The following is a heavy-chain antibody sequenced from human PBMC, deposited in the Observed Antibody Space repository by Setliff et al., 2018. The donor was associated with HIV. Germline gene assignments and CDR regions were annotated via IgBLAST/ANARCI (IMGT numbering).Heavy chain of an antibody. V-gene: IGHV1-69-2*01. CDR1: GYIFPDYY. CDR2: IDPDRGDT. J-gene: IGHJ4*02. D-gene: IGHD3-16*01. Sequence: ASVKVSCKVSGYIFPDYYIQWVRQAPGKGLEWMGLIDPDRGDTVYAEKFQGRVTITADRSIDTAYMRLNSLTSEDTAMYFCAWGTRRPIDSWGQGMLVTVS. CDR3: AWGTRRPIDS.